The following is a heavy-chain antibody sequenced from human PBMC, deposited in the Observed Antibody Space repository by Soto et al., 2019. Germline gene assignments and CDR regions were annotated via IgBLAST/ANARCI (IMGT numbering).Heavy chain of an antibody. Sequence: QVQLVQSVAEVKKPGSSVKVSCKASGGTFSSYAISWVRQAPGQGLEWMGGIIPIFGTANYAQKFQGRVTITADKSTSTAYMELSSLRSEDTAVYYCVSPSPLWLRTYNWFDPWGQRTLVTVSS. J-gene: IGHJ5*02. CDR1: GGTFSSYA. V-gene: IGHV1-69*06. CDR2: IIPIFGTA. D-gene: IGHD5-18*01. CDR3: VSPSPLWLRTYNWFDP.